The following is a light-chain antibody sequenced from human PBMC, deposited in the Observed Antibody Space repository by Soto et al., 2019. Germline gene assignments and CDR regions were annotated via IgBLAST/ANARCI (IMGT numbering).Light chain of an antibody. CDR2: AAS. CDR1: QGIGDY. J-gene: IGKJ2*01. Sequence: DIQMTQSPSSLSASVGDRVAITCRASQGIGDYLAWFQQRPGKAPKSLIYAASNLQSGVPSKFSGSGSGTDFTLTIDNLQPEDFATYYCQQYHSYPRTFGQGTKLEIK. CDR3: QQYHSYPRT. V-gene: IGKV1-16*02.